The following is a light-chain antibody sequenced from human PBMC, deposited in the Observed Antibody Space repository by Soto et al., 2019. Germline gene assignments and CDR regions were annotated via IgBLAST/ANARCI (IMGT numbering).Light chain of an antibody. Sequence: IQMTQSPSSLSASVGDIVTINCQASQDIRNYLNWHPQKPGKAPKLLIYDASNLETGVQSRFSGSRSGTEFTLTISCLHPDEFATDYCQHYSSVWAFGQGTKVDIK. J-gene: IGKJ1*01. V-gene: IGKV1-33*01. CDR1: QDIRNY. CDR2: DAS. CDR3: QHYSSVWA.